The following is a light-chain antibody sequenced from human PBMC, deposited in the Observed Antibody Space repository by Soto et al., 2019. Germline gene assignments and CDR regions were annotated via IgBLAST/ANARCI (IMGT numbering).Light chain of an antibody. CDR1: SSDIGTYNF. V-gene: IGLV2-14*01. Sequence: QSVLTQPASVSGSPGQSITISCPGTSSDIGTYNFVSWYQQHPGKAPKLIIYEVTNRPSGVSDRFSGSKSGNTASLTISGLQAEDEADYYCISFTSTTALIFVGGTKLTVL. J-gene: IGLJ2*01. CDR3: ISFTSTTALI. CDR2: EVT.